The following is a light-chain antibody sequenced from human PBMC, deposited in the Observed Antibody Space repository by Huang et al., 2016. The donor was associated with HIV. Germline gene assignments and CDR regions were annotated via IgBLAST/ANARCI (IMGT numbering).Light chain of an antibody. CDR3: MQALQTPYT. V-gene: IGKV2-28*01. CDR1: QSRLHSTENNY. J-gene: IGKJ2*01. Sequence: DIVMTQSPLSLAVTAGDRASISCRSRQSRLHSTENNYLDWYLQKPGQSPQLLIYLGSYRASGVPDRFTGSGSGTNFTLGISGVEAEDAGVYYCMQALQTPYTFGQGTKLEI. CDR2: LGS.